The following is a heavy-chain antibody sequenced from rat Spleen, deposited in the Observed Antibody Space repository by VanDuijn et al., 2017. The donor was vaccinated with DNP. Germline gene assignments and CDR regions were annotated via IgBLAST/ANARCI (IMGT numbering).Heavy chain of an antibody. CDR3: TTEAADY. CDR2: ISYDGSST. CDR1: GFTFSNYD. Sequence: EVQLVESGGGLVQPGRSMKLSCAASGFTFSNYDMAWVRQAPKKGLEWVATISYDGSSTYYRDSVKGRFTISRDNAKSTLYLQMDSLRSEDTATYYCTTEAADYWGQGVMVTVSS. V-gene: IGHV5-7*01. J-gene: IGHJ2*01.